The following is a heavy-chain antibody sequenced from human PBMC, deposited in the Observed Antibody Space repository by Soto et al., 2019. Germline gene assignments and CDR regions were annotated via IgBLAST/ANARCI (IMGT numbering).Heavy chain of an antibody. D-gene: IGHD5-18*01. V-gene: IGHV5-10-1*01. J-gene: IGHJ6*02. Sequence: GESLKISCNGSGYSFTSYWISWVRQMPGKGLEWMGRIDPSDSYTNYSPSFQGHVTISADKSISTAYLQWSSLKASDTAMYYCASHRGYSYGYNYYYYGMDVWGQGTTVTVSS. CDR3: ASHRGYSYGYNYYYYGMDV. CDR2: IDPSDSYT. CDR1: GYSFTSYW.